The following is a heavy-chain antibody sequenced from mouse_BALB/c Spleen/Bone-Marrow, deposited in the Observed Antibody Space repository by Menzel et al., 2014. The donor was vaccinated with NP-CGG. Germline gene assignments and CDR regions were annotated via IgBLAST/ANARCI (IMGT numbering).Heavy chain of an antibody. CDR2: IDPANGNT. D-gene: IGHD4-1*01. CDR3: ARWEYYAMDY. Sequence: VQLQQSGAELVKPGASAKLSCIASGFNIKDTYMHWVKQRPEQGLEWIGRIDPANGNTKYDPKFQGKATITADTSSNTAYLQLSSLTSEDTAVYYCARWEYYAMDYWGQGTSVTVSS. V-gene: IGHV14-3*02. CDR1: GFNIKDTY. J-gene: IGHJ4*01.